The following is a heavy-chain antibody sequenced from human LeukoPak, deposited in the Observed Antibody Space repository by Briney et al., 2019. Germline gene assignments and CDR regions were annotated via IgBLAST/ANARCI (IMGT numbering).Heavy chain of an antibody. CDR1: GGSFSGSY. V-gene: IGHV4-34*01. CDR3: ARESRGYNSGLFDY. J-gene: IGHJ4*02. D-gene: IGHD5-24*01. CDR2: INYSGRT. Sequence: SETLSLACAVYGGSFSGSYWSWIRQPPGKGLEWIGEINYSGRTKHNPSLKSRVNISVDTSKNEFSLKLSSVTAADTAVYYCARESRGYNSGLFDYWGQGTLVTVSS.